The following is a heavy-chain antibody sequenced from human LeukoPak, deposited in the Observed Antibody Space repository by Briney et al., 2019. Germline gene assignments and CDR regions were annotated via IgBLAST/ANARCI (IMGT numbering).Heavy chain of an antibody. J-gene: IGHJ5*02. CDR3: ARGMLNYYGSGRTGWFDP. CDR2: IYYSGMT. V-gene: IGHV4-59*12. Sequence: SETLSLTCTVSGGSISSYYWSWIRQPPGKGLEWIGYIYYSGMTNYNPSLKSRVTISLDTSKNQFSLKLSSVTAADTAVYYCARGMLNYYGSGRTGWFDPWGQGTLVTVSS. D-gene: IGHD3-10*01. CDR1: GGSISSYY.